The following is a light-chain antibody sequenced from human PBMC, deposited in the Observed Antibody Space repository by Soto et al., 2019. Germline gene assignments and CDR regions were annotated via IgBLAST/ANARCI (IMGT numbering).Light chain of an antibody. CDR1: QNINSN. J-gene: IGKJ4*01. V-gene: IGKV3-15*01. Sequence: ETVMTQSPATLSVSPGETATLSCRASQNINSNLAWYQQKPGQAPRLLIYGASTRATGIPDRFSGGGSGTEFTLTISSLQSEDFAVYYCQQHNNWPLTFGGGTKVEIK. CDR3: QQHNNWPLT. CDR2: GAS.